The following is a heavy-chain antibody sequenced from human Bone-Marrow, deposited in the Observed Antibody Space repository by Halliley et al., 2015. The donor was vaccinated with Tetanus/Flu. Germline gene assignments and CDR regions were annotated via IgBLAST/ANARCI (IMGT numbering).Heavy chain of an antibody. CDR3: AGHHGYNPSVDP. CDR2: IYYSGST. D-gene: IGHD5-12*01. J-gene: IGHJ5*02. Sequence: LRLSCTVSGGSISSGAYYWSWIRQHPGKGLEWIGYIYYSGSTYYNPTLKSRVTILIDTSKNQLSLKLGSVTAADTAEYYCAGHHGYNPSVDPWGRVTLVSFSS. CDR1: GGSISSGAYY. V-gene: IGHV4-31*03.